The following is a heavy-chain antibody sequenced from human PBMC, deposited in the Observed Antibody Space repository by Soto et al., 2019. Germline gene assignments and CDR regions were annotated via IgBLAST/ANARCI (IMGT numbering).Heavy chain of an antibody. CDR2: VSQDGSEK. V-gene: IGHV3-30*03. J-gene: IGHJ4*02. CDR3: VRDGGGGYRQVEH. D-gene: IGHD3-22*01. CDR1: GFSFRNYG. Sequence: QVQLVESGGGVVQPGGSLRLSCVASGFSFRNYGMHWVRRVAGGGLEWVAVVSQDGSEKYYVDSLKGRFTISRDNSKNPMFLQMDSLGPDDTAVYYCVRDGGGGYRQVEHWGQGTLVTVSS.